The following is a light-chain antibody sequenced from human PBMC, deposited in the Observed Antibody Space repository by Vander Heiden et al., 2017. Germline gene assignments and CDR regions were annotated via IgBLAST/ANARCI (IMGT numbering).Light chain of an antibody. CDR2: KAS. CDR3: QQYNSFWT. J-gene: IGKJ1*01. V-gene: IGKV1-5*03. CDR1: QSISYW. Sequence: DIQMTQFPSTLSASVGDRVTITCRASQSISYWLAWYQQKPGKAPKLLIYKASSLESGVPSRFGGSGSGTEFTLTSSSLQPDDSATYYCQQYNSFWTFGQGTKVEIK.